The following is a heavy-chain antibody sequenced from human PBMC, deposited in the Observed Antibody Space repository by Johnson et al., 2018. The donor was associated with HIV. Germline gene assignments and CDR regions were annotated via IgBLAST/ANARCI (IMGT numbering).Heavy chain of an antibody. CDR2: ISGSGGST. V-gene: IGHV3-23*04. CDR1: GFTFSSYA. D-gene: IGHD6-13*01. J-gene: IGHJ3*02. CDR3: ARQYSSSWYLNSDAFDI. Sequence: EVQVVESGGGLVQPGRSLRLSCAASGFTFSSYAMSWVRQAPGKGLEWVSAISGSGGSTYYADSVKGRFTISRDNSKNTLYLPMNSLRAEDTAVYYCARQYSSSWYLNSDAFDIWGQGTMVTVSS.